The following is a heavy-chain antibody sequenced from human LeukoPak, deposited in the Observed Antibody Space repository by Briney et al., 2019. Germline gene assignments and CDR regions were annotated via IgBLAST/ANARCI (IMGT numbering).Heavy chain of an antibody. Sequence: GESLKISCKGSGYRFTSYWIGWVRQMPGKGLEGMGIIYPGDSDTRYSPSFQGQVTILADKSISTAYLPWSSLMASDTAMYYCASCYDFWSGYREFDYWCQGTLVIVTS. CDR1: GYRFTSYW. V-gene: IGHV5-51*01. J-gene: IGHJ4*02. CDR2: IYPGDSDT. D-gene: IGHD3-3*01. CDR3: ASCYDFWSGYREFDY.